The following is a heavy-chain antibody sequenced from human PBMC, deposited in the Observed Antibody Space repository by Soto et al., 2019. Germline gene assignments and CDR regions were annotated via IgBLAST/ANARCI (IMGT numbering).Heavy chain of an antibody. J-gene: IGHJ6*02. CDR2: ISAYNGNT. CDR3: PRDWIVGATYYSDYCMDV. V-gene: IGHV1-18*01. D-gene: IGHD1-26*01. CDR1: GYTFTSYG. Sequence: QVQLVQSGAEVKKPGASVKVSCKASGYTFTSYGISWVRQAPGQGLEWMGWISAYNGNTNYAQKLQGRVTMTTDTSTSTAYVELRSLRADDTAVYYCPRDWIVGATYYSDYCMDVWGQGTTVT.